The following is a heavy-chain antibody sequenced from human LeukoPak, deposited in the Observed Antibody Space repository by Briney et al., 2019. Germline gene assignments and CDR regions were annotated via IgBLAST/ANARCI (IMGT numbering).Heavy chain of an antibody. D-gene: IGHD2-21*01. CDR3: ATGSIVYDY. J-gene: IGHJ4*02. V-gene: IGHV1-24*01. Sequence: ASVKVSCKVSGHTLTEFSMVWVRQAPGKGLEWMGGFDPERGETIYAQKFQGRITMTEDTSTDTAYMELSSLTSEDTAVYYCATGSIVYDYWGQGTLVTVSS. CDR2: FDPERGET. CDR1: GHTLTEFS.